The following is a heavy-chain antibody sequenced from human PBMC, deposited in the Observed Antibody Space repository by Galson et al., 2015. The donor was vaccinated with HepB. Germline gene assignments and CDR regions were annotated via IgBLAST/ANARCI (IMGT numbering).Heavy chain of an antibody. V-gene: IGHV1-2*02. J-gene: IGHJ2*01. Sequence: SVKVSCKASGYTFTVNYIHWVRQAPGQGLEWMGWVNPRSGATNYAQKFQGRVTMTRDTSINTAYMELSSLRSDDTAVYYCVRLQDDSEGFYLYFDLWGRGTLVTVSS. D-gene: IGHD5-24*01. CDR3: VRLQDDSEGFYLYFDL. CDR2: VNPRSGAT. CDR1: GYTFTVNY.